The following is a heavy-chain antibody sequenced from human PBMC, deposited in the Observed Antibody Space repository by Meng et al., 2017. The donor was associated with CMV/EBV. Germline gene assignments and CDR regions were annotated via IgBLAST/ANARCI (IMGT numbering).Heavy chain of an antibody. V-gene: IGHV3-48*03. D-gene: IGHD2-2*01. CDR3: ARESDRSTSCPGYDY. Sequence: GGSLRLSCAASGFTCSSYEMNWVRQAPGKGLEWVSYISSSGSTIYYADSVKGRFTISRDNAKNSLYLQMNSLRAEDTAVYYCARESDRSTSCPGYDYWGQGTLVAVSS. J-gene: IGHJ4*02. CDR2: ISSSGSTI. CDR1: GFTCSSYE.